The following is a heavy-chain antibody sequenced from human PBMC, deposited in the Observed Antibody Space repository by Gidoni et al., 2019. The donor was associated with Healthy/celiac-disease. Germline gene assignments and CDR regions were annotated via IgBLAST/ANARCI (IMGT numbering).Heavy chain of an antibody. Sequence: QVQLQESGPGLVKPSETLSLTCTVSVGSISSYYWSWIRQPPGKGLEWIGYIYYSGSTNYNPSLKSRVTISVDTSKNQFSLKLSSVTAADTAVYYCAREIGPSGSGQGFDYWGQGTLVTVSS. CDR1: VGSISSYY. V-gene: IGHV4-59*01. CDR2: IYYSGST. CDR3: AREIGPSGSGQGFDY. D-gene: IGHD1-26*01. J-gene: IGHJ4*02.